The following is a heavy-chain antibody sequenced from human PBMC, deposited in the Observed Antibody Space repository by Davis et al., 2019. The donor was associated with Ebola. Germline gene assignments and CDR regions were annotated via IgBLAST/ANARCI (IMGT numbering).Heavy chain of an antibody. V-gene: IGHV3-23*01. J-gene: IGHJ4*02. D-gene: IGHD6-19*01. CDR2: ISGSGVNT. Sequence: PGGSLRLSCGVSGIAFSSYAMRWVRQAPAKGLEWVSTISGSGVNTYYADSVKGRFTISRDNSRNTLYLQMNSLRAEDTAVYYCARSPYSSGWYYFDYWGQGTLVTVSS. CDR1: GIAFSSYA. CDR3: ARSPYSSGWYYFDY.